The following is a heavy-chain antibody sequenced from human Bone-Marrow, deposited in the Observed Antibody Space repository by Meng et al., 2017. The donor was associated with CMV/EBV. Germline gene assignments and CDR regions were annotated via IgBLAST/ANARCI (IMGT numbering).Heavy chain of an antibody. D-gene: IGHD2-2*01. J-gene: IGHJ4*02. CDR1: GFTVSSNY. Sequence: GWSLRLSCAASGFTVSSNYMSWVRQAPGKGLEWVSVIYSGGSTYYADSVKGRFTISRDNAKNSLYLQMNSLRAEDTAVYYCARARGYCSSTTCSNYYFDNWGQGTLVTVSS. V-gene: IGHV3-53*01. CDR2: IYSGGST. CDR3: ARARGYCSSTTCSNYYFDN.